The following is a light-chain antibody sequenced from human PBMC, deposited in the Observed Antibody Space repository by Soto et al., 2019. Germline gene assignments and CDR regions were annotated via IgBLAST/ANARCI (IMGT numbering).Light chain of an antibody. CDR1: SSDVGGYNY. CDR3: SSYTSSSTPQVV. V-gene: IGLV2-14*01. CDR2: EVS. Sequence: QSALTQPASVSGSPGQSITISCTGTSSDVGGYNYVSWYQQHPGKAPKLMIYEVSNRPSGVSNRFSGSKSGNTASLTISGLQAEDEADYYCSSYTSSSTPQVVFGGGIKLTVL. J-gene: IGLJ2*01.